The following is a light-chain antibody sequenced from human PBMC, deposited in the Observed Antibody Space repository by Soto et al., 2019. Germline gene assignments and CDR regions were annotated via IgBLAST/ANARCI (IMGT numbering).Light chain of an antibody. CDR3: VLYMGSGIWA. J-gene: IGLJ3*02. CDR1: SGAVSTSYY. V-gene: IGLV8-61*01. Sequence: QAVVTQEPSFSVSPGGTVTLTCGLRSGAVSTSYYPSWYQQTPGQPPRTLIYSTNTRSSGVPDRFSGSLLGNKAALTITGAQADDESDYYCVLYMGSGIWAFGGGTKVT. CDR2: STN.